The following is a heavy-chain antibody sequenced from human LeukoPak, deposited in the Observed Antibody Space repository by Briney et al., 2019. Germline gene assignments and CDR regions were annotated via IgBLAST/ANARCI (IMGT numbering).Heavy chain of an antibody. CDR3: AKDPRPMVRGVIILTVHPFDY. V-gene: IGHV3-48*01. CDR1: GFTFSSYS. Sequence: GGSLRLSCAASGFTFSSYSMNWVRQAPGKGLEWVSYISSSSSTIYYADSVKGRFTISRDNSKNTLYLQMNSLRAEDTAVYYCAKDPRPMVRGVIILTVHPFDYWGQGTLVTVSS. CDR2: ISSSSSTI. J-gene: IGHJ4*02. D-gene: IGHD3-10*01.